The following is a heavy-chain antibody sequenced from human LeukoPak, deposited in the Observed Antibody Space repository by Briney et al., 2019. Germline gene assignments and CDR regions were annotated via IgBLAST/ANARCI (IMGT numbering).Heavy chain of an antibody. CDR3: PRPISYSPDDAFDI. Sequence: GESLKISCKASGYSFTTYWIGWVRQVPGRGLEWVGIIYPADSTAKYSPSFQGQVTISVDKSISTAYLQWRRLEASDTAVYYCPRPISYSPDDAFDIWGQGTMVTVSS. CDR2: IYPADSTA. V-gene: IGHV5-51*01. D-gene: IGHD6-13*01. CDR1: GYSFTTYW. J-gene: IGHJ3*02.